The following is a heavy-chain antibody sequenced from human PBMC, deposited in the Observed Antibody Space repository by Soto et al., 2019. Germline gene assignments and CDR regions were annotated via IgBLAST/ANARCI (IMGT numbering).Heavy chain of an antibody. CDR1: GGSISSSSYY. CDR2: IYYSGST. CDR3: ARHEQCPLDY. J-gene: IGHJ4*02. D-gene: IGHD4-4*01. V-gene: IGHV4-39*01. Sequence: QLQLQESGPGLVKPSETLSLTCTVSGGSISSSSYYWGWIRQPPGKWLEWIGSIYYSGSTYYNPSLKSRVTISVDTSKNQFSLKLSSVTAADTAVYYCARHEQCPLDYWGQGTLVTVSS.